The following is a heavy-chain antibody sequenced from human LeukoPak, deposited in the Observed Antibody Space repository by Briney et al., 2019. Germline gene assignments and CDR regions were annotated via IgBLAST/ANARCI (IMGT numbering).Heavy chain of an antibody. CDR1: DASISGYY. D-gene: IGHD1-26*01. V-gene: IGHV4-59*01. CDR2: IHFSGST. CDR3: ARDLGGIYFDY. Sequence: SETLSLTCTVSDASISGYYWSWIRQPPGKGLEWIGSIHFSGSTNYNPSLRSRVTISVDTSKNQLTLKLSSVTAADTAVYYCARDLGGIYFDYWGQGTLVTVSS. J-gene: IGHJ4*02.